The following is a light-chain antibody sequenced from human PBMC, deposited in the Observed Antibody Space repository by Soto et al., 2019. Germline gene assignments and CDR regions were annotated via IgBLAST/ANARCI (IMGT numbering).Light chain of an antibody. J-gene: IGLJ1*01. Sequence: QSVLTQPPSASGSPGQSVTISCTGTKSDIGVYDFVSWYQHHPGKAPRLIIYEVVQRPSGVPDRFSGSKSGNTASLTVSGLQAADEADYFCKSYAGSNTYLFGSGTKVTLL. CDR1: KSDIGVYDF. CDR2: EVV. V-gene: IGLV2-8*01. CDR3: KSYAGSNTYL.